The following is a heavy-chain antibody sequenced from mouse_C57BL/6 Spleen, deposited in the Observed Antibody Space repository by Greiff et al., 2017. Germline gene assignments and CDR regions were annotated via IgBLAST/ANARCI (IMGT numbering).Heavy chain of an antibody. V-gene: IGHV1-26*01. CDR1: GYTFTDYY. Sequence: VQLQQSGPELVKPGASVKISCKASGYTFTDYYMNWVKQSHGKSLEWIGDINPNNGGTSYNQKFKGKATLTVDKSSSTAYMELLSLTSEDSAVYYCARRSSTTVVATDYWGQGTTLTVSS. D-gene: IGHD1-1*01. CDR2: INPNNGGT. J-gene: IGHJ2*01. CDR3: ARRSSTTVVATDY.